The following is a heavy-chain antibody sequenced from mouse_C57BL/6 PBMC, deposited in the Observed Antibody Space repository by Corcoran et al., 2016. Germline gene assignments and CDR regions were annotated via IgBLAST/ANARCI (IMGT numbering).Heavy chain of an antibody. J-gene: IGHJ1*03. CDR1: GYTFTDYY. CDR3: ARGGSSYVQWYFDV. D-gene: IGHD1-1*01. CDR2: IYPGSGNT. V-gene: IGHV1-76*01. Sequence: QVQLKQSGAELVRPGASVKLSCKASGYTFTDYYIIWVKQRPGQGLEWIARIYPGSGNTYYNEKFKGKATLTAEKSSSTAYMQLSSLTSEDSAVYFCARGGSSYVQWYFDVWGTGTTVTVSS.